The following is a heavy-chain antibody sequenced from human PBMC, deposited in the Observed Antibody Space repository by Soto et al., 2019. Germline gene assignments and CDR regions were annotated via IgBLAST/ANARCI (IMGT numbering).Heavy chain of an antibody. D-gene: IGHD3-10*01. Sequence: EVQLVESGGGLVQPGRSLRLSCAASGFTFDDYAMHWVRQAPGKGLEWVSGISWNSGSIGYADSVKGRFTISRDNAKNSLYLQMNSLRAEDTALYYCAKDGGGAWFGELFSVFDYWGQGTLVTVSS. CDR1: GFTFDDYA. CDR2: ISWNSGSI. V-gene: IGHV3-9*01. J-gene: IGHJ4*02. CDR3: AKDGGGAWFGELFSVFDY.